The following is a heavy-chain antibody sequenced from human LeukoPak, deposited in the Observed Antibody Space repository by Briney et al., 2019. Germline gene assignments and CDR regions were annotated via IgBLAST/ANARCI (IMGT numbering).Heavy chain of an antibody. CDR2: IRYDGSNK. J-gene: IGHJ4*02. CDR1: GFTFSSYG. D-gene: IGHD2-21*01. Sequence: GGALRLSCAASGFTFSSYGMHWVRQAPGKGLEWVAFIRYDGSNKYYADSVKGRFTISRDNSKNTLYLQMNSLRAEDTAVYYCAKIARQLIYYFDYWGQGTLVTVSS. CDR3: AKIARQLIYYFDY. V-gene: IGHV3-30*02.